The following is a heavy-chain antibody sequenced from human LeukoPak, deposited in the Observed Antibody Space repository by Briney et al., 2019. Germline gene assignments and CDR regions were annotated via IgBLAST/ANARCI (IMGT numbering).Heavy chain of an antibody. CDR1: GGSFSGYY. J-gene: IGHJ1*01. V-gene: IGHV4-34*01. CDR2: IKHSGST. CDR3: ARGGWAVAGTKYFQH. Sequence: PSETLSLTCAVYGGSFSGYYWSWIRQPPGKGLEWIGEIKHSGSTNYNPSLKSRVTISVDTSKNQFSLKLSSVTAADTAVYYCARGGWAVAGTKYFQHWGQGTLVTVSS. D-gene: IGHD6-19*01.